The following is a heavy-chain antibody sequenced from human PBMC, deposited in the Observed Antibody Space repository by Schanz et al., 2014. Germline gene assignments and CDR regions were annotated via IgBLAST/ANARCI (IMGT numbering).Heavy chain of an antibody. J-gene: IGHJ6*02. CDR3: YGMDV. CDR2: IFFRGST. V-gene: IGHV4-30-4*07. CDR1: GGSISSGGYS. Sequence: QVQLRESGPGLVKPSETLSLTCTISGGSISSGGYSWSWIRQPPGKGLEWIGYIFFRGSTYYNPSLKSRVTIPIDPSKNQSSLRLTSVTAADTAVYYCYGMDVWGQGTTVTVSS.